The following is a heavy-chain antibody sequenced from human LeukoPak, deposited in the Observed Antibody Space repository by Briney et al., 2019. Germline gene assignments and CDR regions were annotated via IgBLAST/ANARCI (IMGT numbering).Heavy chain of an antibody. CDR3: ARGRQQLFMIEFDP. J-gene: IGHJ5*02. V-gene: IGHV1-2*04. CDR1: RYTVTGSY. CDR2: IHPNSGGT. D-gene: IGHD6-13*01. Sequence: APVRPSYSAARYTVTGSYVHSVRQAAGHGREGRGWIHPNSGGTNDAQKLQGWVAMTRDPSISTAKMELSRVRSDDTAVYYCARGRQQLFMIEFDPCGQGTLDTVSS.